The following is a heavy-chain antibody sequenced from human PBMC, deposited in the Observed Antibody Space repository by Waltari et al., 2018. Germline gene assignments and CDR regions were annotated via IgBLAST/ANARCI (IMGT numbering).Heavy chain of an antibody. D-gene: IGHD4-17*01. Sequence: QLQLQESGPGLVKPSETLSLTCPVSGGSISSSSYYWGWIRQPPGKGLEWIGSIYYSGSTYYNPSLKSRVTISVDTSKNQFSLKLSSVTAADTAVYYCAIHYGDYGGSFDYWGQGTLVTVSS. V-gene: IGHV4-39*07. CDR3: AIHYGDYGGSFDY. CDR2: IYYSGST. CDR1: GGSISSSSYY. J-gene: IGHJ4*02.